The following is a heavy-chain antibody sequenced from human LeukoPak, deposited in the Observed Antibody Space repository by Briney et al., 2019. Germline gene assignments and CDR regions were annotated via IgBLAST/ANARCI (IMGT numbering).Heavy chain of an antibody. J-gene: IGHJ4*02. CDR2: ISSSGGGT. D-gene: IGHD6-25*01. Sequence: GGSLRLSCAASGFTFSNYGMSWVRQAPGMGLEWVSIISSSGGGTYYADSVKGRFTISRDNSKNTLYLQMNSLREEDTAVYYCTKEGGPMAATTERYSFDHWGQGALVTVSS. V-gene: IGHV3-23*01. CDR1: GFTFSNYG. CDR3: TKEGGPMAATTERYSFDH.